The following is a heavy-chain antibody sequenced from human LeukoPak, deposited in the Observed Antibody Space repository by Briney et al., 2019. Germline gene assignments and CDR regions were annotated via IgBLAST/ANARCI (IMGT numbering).Heavy chain of an antibody. CDR2: INHSGST. V-gene: IGHV4-59*12. J-gene: IGHJ5*02. CDR3: ARKALPGNWFDP. CDR1: GGSISTYY. Sequence: SETLSLTCTVSGGSISTYYWSWIRQPPGKGLEWIGEINHSGSTNYNPSLKSRVTTSVDTSKNQFSLNLSSVTAADTAVYYCARKALPGNWFDPWGQGTLVTVSS.